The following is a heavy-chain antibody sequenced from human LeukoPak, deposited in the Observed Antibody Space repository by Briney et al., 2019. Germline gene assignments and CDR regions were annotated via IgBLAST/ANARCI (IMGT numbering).Heavy chain of an antibody. CDR3: AKADGDLLYYFDY. CDR1: GFTFSSYG. J-gene: IGHJ4*02. Sequence: GRSLRLSCAASGFTFSSYGMHWVRQAPGKGLEWVAVISYDGSNKYYADSVKGRFTISRDNSKNTLYLQMNSLRAEDTAVYYCAKADGDLLYYFDYWGQGTLVTVSS. V-gene: IGHV3-30*18. CDR2: ISYDGSNK. D-gene: IGHD4-17*01.